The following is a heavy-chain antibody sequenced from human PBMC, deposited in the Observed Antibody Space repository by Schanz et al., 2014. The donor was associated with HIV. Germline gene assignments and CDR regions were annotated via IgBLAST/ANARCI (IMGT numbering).Heavy chain of an antibody. Sequence: EVQLLESGGGLVQPGGSLRLSCAAAGFTLSNYAMTWVRQPPGKGLEWVSTISASGATTFYAGSVKGRFTISRDNSKNTLFLQVNSLRAEDTAVYYCAKVVRFAMVTAPYYFDSGGQGTLVTVSS. CDR3: AKVVRFAMVTAPYYFDS. D-gene: IGHD2-15*01. CDR1: GFTLSNYA. J-gene: IGHJ4*02. V-gene: IGHV3-23*01. CDR2: ISASGATT.